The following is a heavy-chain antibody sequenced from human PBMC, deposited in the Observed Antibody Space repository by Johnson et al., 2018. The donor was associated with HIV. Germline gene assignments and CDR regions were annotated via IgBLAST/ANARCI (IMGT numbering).Heavy chain of an antibody. V-gene: IGHV3-30*19. CDR1: GFTFSSYG. CDR2: ISYDGSNK. J-gene: IGHJ3*02. D-gene: IGHD6-6*01. CDR3: ATSQSGAFDI. Sequence: QVQLVESGGGLVQPGGSLRLSCAASGFTFSSYGMHWVRQAPGKGLALVAVISYDGSNKYYADSVKGRFTISRDNSKKMVNLQMNSLRAEDTAVYYCATSQSGAFDIWGQGTKVTVSS.